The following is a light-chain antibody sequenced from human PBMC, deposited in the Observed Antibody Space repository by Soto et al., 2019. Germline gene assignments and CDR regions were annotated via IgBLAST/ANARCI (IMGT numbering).Light chain of an antibody. CDR2: GAS. Sequence: TVLTQSPGTLSLSPGERATLSCRASQSVSSTYLAWYQHKPGQAPRLLIYGASRRATGIPDRLSASGSGTDFTLTISRLEPEDFAVYYCQQYGSSPEITFGQVTPLEIK. CDR1: QSVSSTY. V-gene: IGKV3-20*01. CDR3: QQYGSSPEIT. J-gene: IGKJ5*01.